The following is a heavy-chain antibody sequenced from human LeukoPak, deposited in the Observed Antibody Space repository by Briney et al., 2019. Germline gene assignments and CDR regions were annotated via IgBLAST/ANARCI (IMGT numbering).Heavy chain of an antibody. D-gene: IGHD3-22*01. CDR3: ATPRDYYVYFDY. J-gene: IGHJ4*02. Sequence: ASVTVSCKVSGYTLTELSMHWVRQAPGKGLEWMGGFDPEDGETIYAQKFQGRVTMTEDTSTDTAYMELSSLRSEDTAVYYCATPRDYYVYFDYWGQGTLVTVSS. V-gene: IGHV1-24*01. CDR1: GYTLTELS. CDR2: FDPEDGET.